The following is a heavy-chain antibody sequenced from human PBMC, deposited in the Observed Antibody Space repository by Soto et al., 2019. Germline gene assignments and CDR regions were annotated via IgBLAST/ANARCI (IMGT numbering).Heavy chain of an antibody. D-gene: IGHD3-3*01. Sequence: GSLRLSCAASGFTFSNAWMSWVRQAPGTGLEWVGRIKSKTDGGKTDYAAPVKGRFTILRDDSKNTLYLQMNSLKTEDTAVYYCTTTKYYDFWSGYFRGGPFDYWGQGTLVTVSS. CDR1: GFTFSNAW. CDR2: IKSKTDGGKT. CDR3: TTTKYYDFWSGYFRGGPFDY. V-gene: IGHV3-15*01. J-gene: IGHJ4*02.